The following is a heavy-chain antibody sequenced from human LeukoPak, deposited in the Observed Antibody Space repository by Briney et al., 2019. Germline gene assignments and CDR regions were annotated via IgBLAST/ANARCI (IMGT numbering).Heavy chain of an antibody. CDR2: INHSGST. Sequence: PSETLSLTCAVYGGSFSGYYWSWIRQPPGKGLEWIGEINHSGSTNYNPSLKSRVTISVDTSKNQFSLKLSSVTAADTAVYYCARGEWLLELAVAGTAAFDIWGQGTMVTVSS. CDR3: ARGEWLLELAVAGTAAFDI. CDR1: GGSFSGYY. D-gene: IGHD6-19*01. J-gene: IGHJ3*02. V-gene: IGHV4-34*01.